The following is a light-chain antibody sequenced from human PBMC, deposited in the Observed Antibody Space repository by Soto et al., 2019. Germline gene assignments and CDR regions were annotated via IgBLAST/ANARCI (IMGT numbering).Light chain of an antibody. CDR1: QDISTW. Sequence: IQMSHSPSSVYASVGDRVPITCRASQDISTWLAWYQQKPGKAPKLLIYAASSLQSGVPSRFSGSGSGTDFTLTISSLQPEDFATYYCQQSYSTPWTSGQGTKVDIK. CDR3: QQSYSTPWT. V-gene: IGKV1-12*01. J-gene: IGKJ1*01. CDR2: AAS.